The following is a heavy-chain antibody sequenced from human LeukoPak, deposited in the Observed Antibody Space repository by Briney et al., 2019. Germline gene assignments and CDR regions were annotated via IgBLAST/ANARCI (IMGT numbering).Heavy chain of an antibody. CDR3: ATSKRYFDH. CDR2: INAGNGNT. Sequence: LEWMGWINAGNGNTKYSQKFQGRVTITRDTSASTAYMELSSLRSEDTAVYYCATSKRYFDHWGQGTLVTVSS. V-gene: IGHV1-3*01. J-gene: IGHJ4*02.